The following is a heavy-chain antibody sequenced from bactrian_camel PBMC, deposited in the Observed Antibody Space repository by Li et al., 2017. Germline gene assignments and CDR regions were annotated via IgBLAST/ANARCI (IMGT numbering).Heavy chain of an antibody. CDR2: IYTGDGTA. Sequence: VQLVESGGGSVQPGGSLRLSCAASGFPFSNNWMYWVRQAPGKGLEWVSSIYTGDGTANSPDSVKGRFTISHDDAKNILYLDMNDLIPEDTAMYYCAIGLHLEAMGSWADADFEYWGQGTQVTVS. V-gene: IGHV3S19*01. D-gene: IGHD3*01. CDR1: GFPFSNNW. CDR3: AIGLHLEAMGSWADADFEY. J-gene: IGHJ6*01.